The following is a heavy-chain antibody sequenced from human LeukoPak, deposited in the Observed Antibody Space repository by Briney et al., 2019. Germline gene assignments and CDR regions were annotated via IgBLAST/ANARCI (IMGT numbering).Heavy chain of an antibody. J-gene: IGHJ5*02. D-gene: IGHD3-3*01. Sequence: AETLSLTCAASGASFSGYYWSWIRQPPGKGLEWIGYIYTSGSTNYNPSLKSRVTISVDTSQNQFSLKLTSVTAADTAVYYCARQGALDGFLRGYNKLFDPWGQGTLVTVSS. CDR2: IYTSGST. CDR1: GASFSGYY. CDR3: ARQGALDGFLRGYNKLFDP. V-gene: IGHV4-4*09.